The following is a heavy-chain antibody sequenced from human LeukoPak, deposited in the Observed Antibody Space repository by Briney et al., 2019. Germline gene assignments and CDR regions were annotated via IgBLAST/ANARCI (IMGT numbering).Heavy chain of an antibody. D-gene: IGHD2-2*01. V-gene: IGHV1-58*02. CDR1: GFTFSSSA. CDR3: ARDLGYCSSTSCPLYGY. J-gene: IGHJ4*02. CDR2: IVVGCGKT. Sequence: SVKVSCKASGFTFSSSAMRWVRQARGQRLEWIGWIVVGCGKTNYAQKFQERVTISRDMSTGTAYLELSSLRSEDTAVYYCARDLGYCSSTSCPLYGYWGQGTLVTVSS.